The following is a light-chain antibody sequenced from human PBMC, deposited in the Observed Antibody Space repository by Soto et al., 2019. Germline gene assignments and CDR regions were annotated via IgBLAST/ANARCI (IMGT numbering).Light chain of an antibody. CDR2: DVS. V-gene: IGLV2-14*03. CDR3: SSSTSSSPYVV. CDR1: SSDVGGYNY. J-gene: IGLJ2*01. Sequence: QSALTQPASVSGSPGQSITISCTGTSSDVGGYNYVSWYQQHPGKAPKLMIYDVSKRPSGVSNRFSGSKSGNTASLTISGLQVEAEADYYCSSSTSSSPYVVFGGGTKLTVL.